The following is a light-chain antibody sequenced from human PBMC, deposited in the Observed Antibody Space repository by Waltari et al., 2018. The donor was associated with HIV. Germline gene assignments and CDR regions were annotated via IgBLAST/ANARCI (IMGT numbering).Light chain of an antibody. V-gene: IGLV3-25*03. CDR1: ELANQY. CDR2: RDN. CDR3: QSAGSSGTSEI. J-gene: IGLJ2*01. Sequence: SSDLTQARSVSVSPGQTASITCSGHELANQYVHWYREKAGQAPVLVIHRDNERPLGIPERISGSKSGILATLTISGVLAEDEADYFCQSAGSSGTSEIFGGGTTLTVL.